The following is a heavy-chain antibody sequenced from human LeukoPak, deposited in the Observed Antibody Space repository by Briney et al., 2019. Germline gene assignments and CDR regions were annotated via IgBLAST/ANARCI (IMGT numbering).Heavy chain of an antibody. V-gene: IGHV3-7*01. J-gene: IGHJ6*03. Sequence: PGRSLRLSCAASGFTFSSYWMSWVSQAPGKGLEWVANIKQVGSEKYYVDSVKGRFTISRDNAKNSLYLQMNSLRAEDTAVYYCARENVYDFWSGYYYYYYYMDVWGKGTTVTVSS. CDR2: IKQVGSEK. CDR1: GFTFSSYW. CDR3: ARENVYDFWSGYYYYYYYMDV. D-gene: IGHD3-3*01.